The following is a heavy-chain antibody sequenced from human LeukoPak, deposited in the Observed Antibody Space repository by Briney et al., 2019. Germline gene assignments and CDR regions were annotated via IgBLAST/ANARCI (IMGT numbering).Heavy chain of an antibody. Sequence: GGSLRLSCAASGFTFSSYAMSWVRQGPGKGLEWVSAISGSGGSTYYADSVKGRFTISRDDSKNTLYLQMNSLRAEDTAVYYCARVGRIAAAGLFDYWGQGTLVTVSS. J-gene: IGHJ4*02. CDR1: GFTFSSYA. D-gene: IGHD6-25*01. V-gene: IGHV3-23*01. CDR2: ISGSGGST. CDR3: ARVGRIAAAGLFDY.